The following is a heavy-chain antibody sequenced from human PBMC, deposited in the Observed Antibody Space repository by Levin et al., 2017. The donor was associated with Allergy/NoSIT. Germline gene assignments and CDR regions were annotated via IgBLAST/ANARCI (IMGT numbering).Heavy chain of an antibody. Sequence: LSLTCAASGFTFDDYAMHWVWQAPGKGLEWVSGISWNSGSIGYADSVKGRFTIFRDNAKNSLYLQMNSLRTEDTALYYCARDNIGLPDAFDIWGQGTMVIVSS. CDR3: ARDNIGLPDAFDI. J-gene: IGHJ3*02. V-gene: IGHV3-9*01. D-gene: IGHD3-10*01. CDR2: ISWNSGSI. CDR1: GFTFDDYA.